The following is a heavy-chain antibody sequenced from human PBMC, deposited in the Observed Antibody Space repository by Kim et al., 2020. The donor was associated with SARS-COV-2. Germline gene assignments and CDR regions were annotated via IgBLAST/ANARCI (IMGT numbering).Heavy chain of an antibody. Sequence: SETLSLTCTVSGDSLSSDYWSWNRQPAGKGLEWIGRIYTSGRTNYNPSLQSRVTMSVDMPKNQFSLKLSSVTAADTAAYYCASALGHWGQGTLVTVSS. J-gene: IGHJ4*02. CDR3: ASALGH. D-gene: IGHD3-16*02. CDR2: IYTSGRT. CDR1: GDSLSSDY. V-gene: IGHV4-4*07.